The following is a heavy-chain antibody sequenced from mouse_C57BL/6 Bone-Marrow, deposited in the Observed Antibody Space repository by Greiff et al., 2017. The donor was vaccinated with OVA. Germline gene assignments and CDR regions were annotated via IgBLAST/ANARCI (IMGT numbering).Heavy chain of an antibody. V-gene: IGHV5-2*01. Sequence: DVHLVESGGGLVQPGESLKLSCESNEYEFPSHDMSWVRKTPEKRLELVAAINSDGGSTYYPDTMERRFIISRDNTKKTLYLQMSSLTSEYTALYYCARHMITTFLFAYWGQGTLVTVSA. CDR1: EYEFPSHD. J-gene: IGHJ3*01. CDR2: INSDGGST. D-gene: IGHD2-4*01. CDR3: ARHMITTFLFAY.